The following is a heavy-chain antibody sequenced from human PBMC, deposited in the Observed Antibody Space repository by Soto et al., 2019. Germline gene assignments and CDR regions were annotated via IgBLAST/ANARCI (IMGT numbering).Heavy chain of an antibody. CDR2: IIPILGIA. CDR3: ARDTPDAFGYCYYMDV. CDR1: GGTFSSYT. Sequence: QVQLVQSGAEVKKPGSSVKVSCKASGGTFSSYTISWVRQAPGQGLEWMGRIIPILGIANYAQKFQGRVTITADKSTSTAYMELSSLRSEDTAVYYCARDTPDAFGYCYYMDVWGKGTTVTVSS. D-gene: IGHD2-2*01. V-gene: IGHV1-69*08. J-gene: IGHJ6*03.